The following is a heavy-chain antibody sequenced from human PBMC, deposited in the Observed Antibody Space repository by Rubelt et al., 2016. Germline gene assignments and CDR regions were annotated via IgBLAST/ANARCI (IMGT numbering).Heavy chain of an antibody. CDR3: ATYGSGAFYS. J-gene: IGHJ4*02. Sequence: RGESGGDLVQPGGSLRLSCAASRFTFSSYAMSWVRQAPGKGLEWVGRINTTTGGANTDYAAPVKGRVTISRDDSRNTLDLQMNSLKTEDTAVYICATYGSGAFYSWGQGTLVTVSS. V-gene: IGHV3-15*01. D-gene: IGHD2-8*02. CDR1: RFTFSSYA. CDR2: INTTTGGANT.